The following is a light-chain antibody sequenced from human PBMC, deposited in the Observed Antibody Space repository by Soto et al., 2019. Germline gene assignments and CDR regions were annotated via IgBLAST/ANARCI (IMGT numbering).Light chain of an antibody. J-gene: IGKJ1*01. Sequence: EIVLTQSPGTLSLSPGERATLSCRTSQSVSNNYLAWYQQKPGQAPRLLIYGASSRATGIPDRFSGSGSGTDFTLSISRLGPEDFEVYYWQQYSSLWTFGQGTKVEIK. CDR2: GAS. CDR1: QSVSNNY. CDR3: QQYSSLWT. V-gene: IGKV3-20*01.